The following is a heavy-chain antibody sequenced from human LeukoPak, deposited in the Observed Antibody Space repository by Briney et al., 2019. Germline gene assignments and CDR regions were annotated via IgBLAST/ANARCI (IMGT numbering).Heavy chain of an antibody. CDR3: ARDFPDSSGYYYFDY. Sequence: SETLSLTCTVSGGSISSYYWSWIRQPPGKGLEWIGYIYYSGSTNYNPSLKSRVTISVDTSKNQFSLKLSSVTAADTAVYYCARDFPDSSGYYYFDYWGQGTLVTVSP. J-gene: IGHJ4*02. CDR2: IYYSGST. V-gene: IGHV4-59*01. CDR1: GGSISSYY. D-gene: IGHD3-22*01.